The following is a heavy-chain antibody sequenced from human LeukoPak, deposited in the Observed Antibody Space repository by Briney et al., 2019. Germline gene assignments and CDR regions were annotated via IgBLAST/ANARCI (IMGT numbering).Heavy chain of an antibody. D-gene: IGHD3-22*01. CDR1: GFTFSSYT. V-gene: IGHV3-21*04. Sequence: PGGSLRLSCAASGFTFSSYTMNWVRQAPGKGLEWVSSFSRSGPYIYYADSVKGRFTISRDNSKNTLFLLMSSLRAEDTAVYYCAKDPSSGRGWYFDLWGRGTLVTVSS. CDR2: FSRSGPYI. CDR3: AKDPSSGRGWYFDL. J-gene: IGHJ2*01.